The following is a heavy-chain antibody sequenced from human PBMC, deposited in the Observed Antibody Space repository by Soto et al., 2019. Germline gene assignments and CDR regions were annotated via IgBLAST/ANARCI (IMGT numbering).Heavy chain of an antibody. CDR2: ISSSSSYI. CDR3: ARDTEKEVMVGYSSSPTNYYYYYYMDV. V-gene: IGHV3-21*01. CDR1: GFTFSSYS. J-gene: IGHJ6*03. D-gene: IGHD6-6*01. Sequence: GGSLRLSCAASGFTFSSYSMNWVRQAPGKGLEWVSSISSSSSYIYYADSVKGRFTISRDNAKNSLYLQMNSLRAEDTAVYYCARDTEKEVMVGYSSSPTNYYYYYYMDVWGKGTTVTVSS.